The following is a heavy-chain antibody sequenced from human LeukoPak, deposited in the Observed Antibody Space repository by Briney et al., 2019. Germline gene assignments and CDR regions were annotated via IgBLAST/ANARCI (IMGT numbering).Heavy chain of an antibody. Sequence: GGSLRLSCAASGFTFGAYGMHWVRQAPGKGLEWVAVIWYDGSNQYYVDSVEGRFTISRDNSKNTVHLQMNSLRVEDTAVYYCAREQYGSDDALDIWGQVTMVTVSS. J-gene: IGHJ3*02. D-gene: IGHD3-10*01. CDR1: GFTFGAYG. V-gene: IGHV3-33*01. CDR3: AREQYGSDDALDI. CDR2: IWYDGSNQ.